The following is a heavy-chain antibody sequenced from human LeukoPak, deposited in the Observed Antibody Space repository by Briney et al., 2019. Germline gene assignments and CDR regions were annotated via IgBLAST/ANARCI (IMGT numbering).Heavy chain of an antibody. J-gene: IGHJ4*02. CDR3: AKDYSSYSGSYFIH. D-gene: IGHD1-26*01. V-gene: IGHV3-33*06. CDR1: GFPFSNSC. CDR2: IWFDGSKK. Sequence: GRSLRLSCVASGFPFSNSCMHGVRPAAGKGAEGVAVIWFDGSKKYYGDAVKGRFTIYRDNSKNTVYLQMDSLRAADTAVYYCAKDYSSYSGSYFIHWGQGTLVTVSS.